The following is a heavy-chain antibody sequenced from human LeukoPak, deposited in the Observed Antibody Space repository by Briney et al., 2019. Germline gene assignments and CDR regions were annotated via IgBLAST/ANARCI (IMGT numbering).Heavy chain of an antibody. V-gene: IGHV4-59*01. D-gene: IGHD3-22*01. Sequence: PSQTLSLTCTVSGASISSYYWSWIRQPPGKGLEWIGDIYYSGSIKYNPSLKSRVTMSVDTSKNQFSLKLSSVTAADTAIYYCARENPSGYYNRPIDYWGQGTLVTVSS. CDR1: GASISSYY. J-gene: IGHJ4*02. CDR2: IYYSGSI. CDR3: ARENPSGYYNRPIDY.